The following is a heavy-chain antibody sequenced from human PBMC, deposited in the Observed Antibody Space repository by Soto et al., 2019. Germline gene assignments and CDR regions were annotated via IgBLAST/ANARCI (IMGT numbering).Heavy chain of an antibody. D-gene: IGHD1-26*01. CDR2: INGRSNYI. CDR1: RFTFSTYT. V-gene: IGHV3-21*01. J-gene: IGHJ4*02. CDR3: AREDGIVGATSAFDY. Sequence: EVQLVESGGGLVKPGGSLRISCAASRFTFSTYTMNWVRQAPGKGLEWVSSINGRSNYIYYADSVKGRFTISRDNAKNSLYLQMNSLRAEDTAVYFCAREDGIVGATSAFDYWGQGTLVTVSS.